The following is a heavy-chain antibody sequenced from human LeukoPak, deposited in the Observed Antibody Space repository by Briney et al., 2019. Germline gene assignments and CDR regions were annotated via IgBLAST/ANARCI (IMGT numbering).Heavy chain of an antibody. D-gene: IGHD3-22*01. J-gene: IGHJ4*02. CDR3: ARDPPETGYYDSSGYWY. CDR2: INTNTGNP. Sequence: ASVKVSCKASGYTFTSYAMNWVRQAPGQGLEWMGWINTNTGNPTYAQGFTGRFVFSLDTSVSTAYLQISSLEAEDTAVYYCARDPPETGYYDSSGYWYWGQGTLVTVSS. V-gene: IGHV7-4-1*02. CDR1: GYTFTSYA.